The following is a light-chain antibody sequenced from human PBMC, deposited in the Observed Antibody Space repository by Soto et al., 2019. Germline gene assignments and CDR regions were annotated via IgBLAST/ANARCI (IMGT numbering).Light chain of an antibody. CDR2: DAS. CDR3: QPFKYYLWT. J-gene: IGKJ1*01. CDR1: QNIERN. V-gene: IGKV1-5*01. Sequence: IQMTQSPSTLSASVGDRVTITCRPSQNIERNVAWYQQKPGRAPSLIIFDASTVERGVPSRFSGSGSGTEFTLIISRLQPDDFANYCCQPFKYYLWTFGQGTKV.